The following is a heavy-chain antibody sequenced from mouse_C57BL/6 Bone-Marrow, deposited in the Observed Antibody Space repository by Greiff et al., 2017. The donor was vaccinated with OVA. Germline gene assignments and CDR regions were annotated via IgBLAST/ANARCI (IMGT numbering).Heavy chain of an antibody. J-gene: IGHJ1*03. CDR3: ARRLYWYFDV. CDR1: GFSLSTSGMG. V-gene: IGHV8-12*01. Sequence: QVTLKESGPGILQSSQTLSLTCSFSGFSLSTSGMGVSWLRQPSGKGLEWLAHIYWDDDKRYNPFLKSRLTISKDTSRNQVFLKITSVDTADTATYYCARRLYWYFDVWGTGTTVTVSS. CDR2: IYWDDDK.